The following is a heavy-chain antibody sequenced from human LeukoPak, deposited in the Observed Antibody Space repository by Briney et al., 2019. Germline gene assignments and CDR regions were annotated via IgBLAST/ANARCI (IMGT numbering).Heavy chain of an antibody. Sequence: SETLSLTRTVSGGSISSYYWSWIRQPPGKGLEWIGYIYYSGSTNYNPSLKSRVTISVDTSKNQFSLKLSSVTAADTAVYYCERGPYGDYNWFDPWGQGTLVTVSS. CDR1: GGSISSYY. CDR3: ERGPYGDYNWFDP. D-gene: IGHD4-17*01. J-gene: IGHJ5*02. V-gene: IGHV4-59*01. CDR2: IYYSGST.